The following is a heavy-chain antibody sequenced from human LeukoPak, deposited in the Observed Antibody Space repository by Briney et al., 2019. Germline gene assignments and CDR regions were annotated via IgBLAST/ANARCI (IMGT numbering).Heavy chain of an antibody. Sequence: SVKVSCKASGGTFSSYAISWVRQAPGQGLEWMGGIIPIFGTANYAQKFQGRVTITTDESTSTAYMELSSLRSEDTAVYYCARDRGQLLGGDAFDIWGQGTMVTVSS. J-gene: IGHJ3*02. CDR1: GGTFSSYA. D-gene: IGHD2-2*01. CDR3: ARDRGQLLGGDAFDI. CDR2: IIPIFGTA. V-gene: IGHV1-69*05.